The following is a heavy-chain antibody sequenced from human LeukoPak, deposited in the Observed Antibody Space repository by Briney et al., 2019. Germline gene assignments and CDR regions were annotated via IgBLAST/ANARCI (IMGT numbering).Heavy chain of an antibody. V-gene: IGHV4-34*01. CDR3: ARRPAFDI. Sequence: SETLSLTCTVYGASFSDYLWNWIRQPPGKGLGWIGEINPSGSTNYNPSLESRVTISVDTSKNQFSLKLSSVTAADTAVYYCARRPAFDIWGQGTMVTVSS. CDR1: GASFSDYL. CDR2: INPSGST. J-gene: IGHJ3*02.